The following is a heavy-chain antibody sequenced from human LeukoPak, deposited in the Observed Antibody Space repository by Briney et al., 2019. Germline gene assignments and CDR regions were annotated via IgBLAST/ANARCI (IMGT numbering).Heavy chain of an antibody. CDR1: RFTFSDYY. CDR2: ISDSGSTV. D-gene: IGHD4-23*01. CDR3: ARDRGNADAWDWFDS. J-gene: IGHJ5*01. Sequence: PGWSLRLSRAASRFTFSDYYMSWIRPAPGKGLDWVSYISDSGSTVYYAASVSGRFTLSIDNHKNSLSLQMNNLTADDTDGYYFARDRGNADAWDWFDSWGQGTLVTVSS. V-gene: IGHV3-11*01.